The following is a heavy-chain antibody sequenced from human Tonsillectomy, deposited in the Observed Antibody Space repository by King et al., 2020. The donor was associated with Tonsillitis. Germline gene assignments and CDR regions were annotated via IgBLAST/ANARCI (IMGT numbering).Heavy chain of an antibody. V-gene: IGHV4-38-2*02. Sequence: HVQLQESGPGLVKPSETLSLTCAVSGYSISSGYYWGWIRQPPGKGLEWIGSIYHSGSTYYNPSLKSRVTISVDTSKNQFSLKLSSVTAADTAVYYCARELSNGDTAMGYFDYWGQGTLVTVSS. CDR3: ARELSNGDTAMGYFDY. J-gene: IGHJ4*02. CDR2: IYHSGST. CDR1: GYSISSGYY. D-gene: IGHD5-18*01.